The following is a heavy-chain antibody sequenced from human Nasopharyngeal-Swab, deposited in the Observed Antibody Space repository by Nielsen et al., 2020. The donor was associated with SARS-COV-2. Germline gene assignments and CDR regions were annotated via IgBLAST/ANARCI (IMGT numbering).Heavy chain of an antibody. CDR2: ICYSGST. V-gene: IGHV4-39*07. Sequence: WIRQPPGKGLEWIGSICYSGSTYYNPSLKSRVTISVDTSKNQFSLKLSSVTAADTAVYYCARDTGCGGDCPKEVNSYGMDVWGQGTTVTVSS. CDR3: ARDTGCGGDCPKEVNSYGMDV. J-gene: IGHJ6*02. D-gene: IGHD2-21*01.